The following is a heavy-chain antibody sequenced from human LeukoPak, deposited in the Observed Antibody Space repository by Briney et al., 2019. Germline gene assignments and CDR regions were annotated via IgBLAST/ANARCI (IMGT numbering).Heavy chain of an antibody. V-gene: IGHV3-7*03. CDR1: GFNFRAYW. Sequence: GGSLRLSCTTSGFNFRAYWMGWVRQAPGKGLEWVANIHQHGSKENYVDSVKGRFTISRDNAKNSVFLQMNSLRAEDTAVYYCAKDNVAVYHITMVRGAYWGQGTLVTVSS. CDR3: AKDNVAVYHITMVRGAY. CDR2: IHQHGSKE. J-gene: IGHJ4*02. D-gene: IGHD3-10*01.